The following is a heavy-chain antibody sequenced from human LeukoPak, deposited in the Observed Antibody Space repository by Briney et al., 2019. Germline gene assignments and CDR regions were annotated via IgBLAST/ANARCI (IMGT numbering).Heavy chain of an antibody. Sequence: GGSLRLSCAASGFTFDDYAMHWVRQAPGKGLEWVSGISWNSGSIGYADSVKGRFTISRDNAKNSLYLQMNSLRAEDTALYYCAKGDCSSTSCYFDYWGQGTLVTDSS. CDR3: AKGDCSSTSCYFDY. CDR2: ISWNSGSI. CDR1: GFTFDDYA. J-gene: IGHJ4*02. D-gene: IGHD2-2*01. V-gene: IGHV3-9*01.